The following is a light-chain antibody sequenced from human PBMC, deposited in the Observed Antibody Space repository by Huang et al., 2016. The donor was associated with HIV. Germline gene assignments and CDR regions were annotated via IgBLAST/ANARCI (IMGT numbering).Light chain of an antibody. J-gene: IGKJ1*01. Sequence: DPVCITCRARQGISNSLAWYQQKPGKAPKLLLYAASRLESGVPSRFRGSGSGTDYTLTISSLQPEDFATYYCQQYYSTPQTFGQGTKVEIK. V-gene: IGKV1-NL1*01. CDR3: QQYYSTPQT. CDR2: AAS. CDR1: QGISNS.